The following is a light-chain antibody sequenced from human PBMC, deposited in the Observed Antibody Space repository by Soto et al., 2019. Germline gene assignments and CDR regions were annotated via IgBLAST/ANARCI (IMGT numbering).Light chain of an antibody. CDR3: QEFGTPPDT. V-gene: IGKV3-20*01. CDR1: QTVTRSS. Sequence: EIVLTQSPDTLSLSPGERATLSCRASQTVTRSSLAWYQQKPGRAPTLLIHGASTRAAGIPDRFSASWSGTHFPLTLTRLEPEDFGVYFCQEFGTPPDTFGQGTKVEIK. J-gene: IGKJ2*01. CDR2: GAS.